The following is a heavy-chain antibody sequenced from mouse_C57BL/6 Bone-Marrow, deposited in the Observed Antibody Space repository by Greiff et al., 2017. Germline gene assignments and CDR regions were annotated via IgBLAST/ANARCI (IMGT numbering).Heavy chain of an antibody. V-gene: IGHV1-55*01. CDR2: IYPGSGST. D-gene: IGHD2-4*01. Sequence: VQLQQSGAELVKPGASVKMSCKASGYTFTSYWITWVKQRPGQGLEWIGDIYPGSGSTNYNEKFKSKATLTVDTSSSTAYMQLRSLTSEDSAVFYCAREWDYDYDRDYWGQGTTLTVSS. CDR1: GYTFTSYW. J-gene: IGHJ2*01. CDR3: AREWDYDYDRDY.